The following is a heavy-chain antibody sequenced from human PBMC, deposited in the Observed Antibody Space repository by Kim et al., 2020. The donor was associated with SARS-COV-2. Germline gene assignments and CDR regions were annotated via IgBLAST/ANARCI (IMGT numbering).Heavy chain of an antibody. V-gene: IGHV3-21*01. CDR3: ARELGSGWYYFDY. J-gene: IGHJ4*02. D-gene: IGHD6-19*01. CDR1: GFTFSSYS. CDR2: ISSSSSYI. Sequence: GGSLRLSCAASGFTFSSYSMNWVRQAPGKGLEWVSSISSSSSYIYYADSVKGRFTISRDNAKNSLYLQMNSLRAEDTAVYYCARELGSGWYYFDYWGQGTLVTVSS.